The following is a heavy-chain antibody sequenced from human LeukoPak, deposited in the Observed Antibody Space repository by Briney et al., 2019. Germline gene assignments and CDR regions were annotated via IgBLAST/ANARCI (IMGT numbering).Heavy chain of an antibody. D-gene: IGHD3-10*01. CDR3: ASTPLWFGEQRLYYFDY. J-gene: IGHJ4*02. V-gene: IGHV1-46*01. CDR1: GYTFTSYY. CDR2: INPSGGST. Sequence: GASVKVSCKASGYTFTSYYMHWVRQAPGQGLEWMGIINPSGGSTSYAQKFQGRVTMTRDMSTSTVYMELSSLRAEDTAVYYCASTPLWFGEQRLYYFDYWGQGTLVTVSS.